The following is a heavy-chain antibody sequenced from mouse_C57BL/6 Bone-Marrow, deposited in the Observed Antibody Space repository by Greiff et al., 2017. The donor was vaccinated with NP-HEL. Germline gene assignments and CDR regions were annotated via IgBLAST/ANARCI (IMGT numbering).Heavy chain of an antibody. D-gene: IGHD2-4*01. CDR2: ISNLAYSI. CDR3: VRRGLRRLDLYYAMDY. Sequence: EVQGVESGGGLVQPGGSLKLSCAASGFTFSDYGMAWVRQAPRKGPEWVAFISNLAYSIYYADTVTGRFTISRENAKNTLYLEMSSLRSEDAAMYYCVRRGLRRLDLYYAMDYWGQGTSVTVSS. V-gene: IGHV5-15*01. CDR1: GFTFSDYG. J-gene: IGHJ4*01.